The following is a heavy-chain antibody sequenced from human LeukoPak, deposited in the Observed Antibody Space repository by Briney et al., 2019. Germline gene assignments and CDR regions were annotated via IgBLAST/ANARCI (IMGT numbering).Heavy chain of an antibody. V-gene: IGHV5-51*01. D-gene: IGHD3-22*01. J-gene: IGHJ4*02. CDR1: GYSFTTYW. CDR3: ARVPYYYDSSGYYYLYYFDY. CDR2: IYPGDSDP. Sequence: GESLKISCKGSGYSFTTYWIGWVRQMPGKGLEWMGIIYPGDSDPRYSPSFQGQVTISADKSISTAYLQWSSLKASDTAMYYCARVPYYYDSSGYYYLYYFDYWGQGTLVTVSS.